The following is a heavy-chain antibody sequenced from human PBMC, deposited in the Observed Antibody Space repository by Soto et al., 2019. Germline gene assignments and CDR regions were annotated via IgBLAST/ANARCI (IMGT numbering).Heavy chain of an antibody. V-gene: IGHV3-7*03. D-gene: IGHD2-15*01. CDR1: GFTFNNYW. CDR2: MKYDGSEK. CDR3: ARVGRYCIGGNCYSNHYGMDV. Sequence: EEQLVESGGGLVQPGGSLRLSCAASGFTFNNYWMTWVRQAPGKGLKRVANMKYDGSEKYYLDSVKGRFTISRDNAKNSLYLQMNSLRAEDTAMYYCARVGRYCIGGNCYSNHYGMDVWGQGTTVTVSS. J-gene: IGHJ6*02.